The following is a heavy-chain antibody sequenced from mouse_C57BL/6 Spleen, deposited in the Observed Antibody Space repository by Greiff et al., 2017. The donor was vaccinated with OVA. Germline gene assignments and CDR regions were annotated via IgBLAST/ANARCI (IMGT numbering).Heavy chain of an antibody. CDR1: GYSFTGYF. CDR3: ARGDYYGSSSFAY. D-gene: IGHD1-1*01. CDR2: INPYNGDT. Sequence: EVQRVESGPELVKPGDSVKISCKASGYSFTGYFMNWVMQSHGKSLEWIGRINPYNGDTFYNQKFKGKATLTVDKSSSTAHMELRSLTSEDSAVYYCARGDYYGSSSFAYWGQGTLVTVSA. J-gene: IGHJ3*01. V-gene: IGHV1-20*01.